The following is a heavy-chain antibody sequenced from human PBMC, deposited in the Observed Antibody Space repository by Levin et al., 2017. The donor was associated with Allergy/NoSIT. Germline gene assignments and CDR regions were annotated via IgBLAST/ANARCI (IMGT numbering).Heavy chain of an antibody. D-gene: IGHD1-1*01. V-gene: IGHV3-30-3*01. J-gene: IGHJ4*02. CDR1: GFTFSNYA. CDR3: VKEIAEEGT. CDR2: ISDDGSSE. Sequence: GESLKISCAASGFTFSNYAMHWVRQAPGKGLEWVGVISDDGSSEFYIDSVKGRFTISRDNSKNRLYLQMDSLRAEDTALYYCVKEIAEEGTWGQGTLVIVSS.